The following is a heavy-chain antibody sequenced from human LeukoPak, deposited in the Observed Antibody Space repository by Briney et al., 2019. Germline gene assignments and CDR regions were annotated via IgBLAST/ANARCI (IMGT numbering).Heavy chain of an antibody. CDR2: IYYTGNT. CDR1: GVSISSSYSY. Sequence: PSETLSLTCTVSGVSISSSYSYWGWIRQPPGMGLEWIGSIYYTGNTYYNASLKSRVTISVDKSKNQFSLKLSSVTAADTAVYYCARVDSSGADNWFDPWGQGTLVTVSS. CDR3: ARVDSSGADNWFDP. D-gene: IGHD3-22*01. V-gene: IGHV4-39*07. J-gene: IGHJ5*02.